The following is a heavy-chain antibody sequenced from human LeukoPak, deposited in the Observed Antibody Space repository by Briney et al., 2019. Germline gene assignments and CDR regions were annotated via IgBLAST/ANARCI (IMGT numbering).Heavy chain of an antibody. CDR3: AKRYCSGGSCYPLDY. Sequence: GGSLRLSCAASGFTFSSYAMSWVRQAPGKGLEWVSAISGSGGSTYYADSVKGRSTISRDNSKNTLYLQMNSVRAEDTAVYYCAKRYCSGGSCYPLDYWGQGTLVTVSS. V-gene: IGHV3-23*01. CDR1: GFTFSSYA. CDR2: ISGSGGST. D-gene: IGHD2-15*01. J-gene: IGHJ4*02.